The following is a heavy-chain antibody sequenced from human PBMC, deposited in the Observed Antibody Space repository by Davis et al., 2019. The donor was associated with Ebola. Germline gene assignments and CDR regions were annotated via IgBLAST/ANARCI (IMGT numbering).Heavy chain of an antibody. Sequence: GESLKISCAASGFTFSSYGMHWVRQAPGKGLEWVAVIWYDGSNKYYADSVKGRFTISRDNSKNTLYLQMNSLRAEDTAVYYCARDQRDIVLMVPLLNYGMDVWGQGTTVTVSS. J-gene: IGHJ6*02. CDR1: GFTFSSYG. CDR3: ARDQRDIVLMVPLLNYGMDV. CDR2: IWYDGSNK. V-gene: IGHV3-33*01. D-gene: IGHD2-8*01.